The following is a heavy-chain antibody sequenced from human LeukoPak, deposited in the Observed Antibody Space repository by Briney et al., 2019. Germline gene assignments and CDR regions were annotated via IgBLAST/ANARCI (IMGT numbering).Heavy chain of an antibody. CDR3: ARTYYYGSGSYYLPGDNWFDP. Sequence: SETLSLTCTVSSGSISSTTYYWGWIRQPPGKGLEWIGNIYYSGNTHYNPSLKSRVTISVDTSENQFSLKLSSVTAADTAVYYCARTYYYGSGSYYLPGDNWFDPWGQGTLVTVSS. J-gene: IGHJ5*02. CDR1: SGSISSTTYY. V-gene: IGHV4-39*01. D-gene: IGHD3-10*01. CDR2: IYYSGNT.